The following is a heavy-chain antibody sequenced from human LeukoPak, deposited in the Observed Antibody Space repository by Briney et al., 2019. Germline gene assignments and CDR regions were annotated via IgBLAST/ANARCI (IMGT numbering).Heavy chain of an antibody. D-gene: IGHD5-24*01. Sequence: PGGSLRLSCAASGFTFSSYAMSWVRLAPGKGLEWVSGVSGSGDTTYYADSVKGRFTISRDNSKNTLFLQMKGLRAEDTARYYCAKGNGYNYIKYFDYWGQGTLVTVSS. CDR3: AKGNGYNYIKYFDY. CDR1: GFTFSSYA. V-gene: IGHV3-23*01. CDR2: VSGSGDTT. J-gene: IGHJ4*02.